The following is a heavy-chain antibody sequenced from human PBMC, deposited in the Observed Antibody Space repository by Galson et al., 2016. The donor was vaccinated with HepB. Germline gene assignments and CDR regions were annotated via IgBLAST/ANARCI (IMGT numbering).Heavy chain of an antibody. J-gene: IGHJ4*02. CDR1: GFNFSSDW. Sequence: QSGAEVKKPGESLKISCKTSGFNFSSDWIGWVRQVPGKGLEWMGIIYPVASNAAYSASFQGHVIISADKSISTAYLQWSSLKPPDTAMYYCAKKRAGYNYWGQGTLVTVSS. CDR2: IYPVASNA. CDR3: AKKRAGYNY. V-gene: IGHV5-51*01. D-gene: IGHD5-24*01.